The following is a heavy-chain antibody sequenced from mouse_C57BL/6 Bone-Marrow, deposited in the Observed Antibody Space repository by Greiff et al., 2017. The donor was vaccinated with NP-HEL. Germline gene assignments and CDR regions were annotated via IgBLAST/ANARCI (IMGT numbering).Heavy chain of an antibody. J-gene: IGHJ3*01. CDR1: GHAFSSYW. CDR3: ARHYSNSVGFAY. Sequence: VQLQESGAELVKPGASVKISCKASGHAFSSYWMNWVEQRPGKGLEWIGQIYPGDGDTNYNGKFKGKATLTADKSSSTAYMQLSSLTSEDSAVYFCARHYSNSVGFAYWGQGTLVTVSA. V-gene: IGHV1-80*01. CDR2: IYPGDGDT. D-gene: IGHD2-5*01.